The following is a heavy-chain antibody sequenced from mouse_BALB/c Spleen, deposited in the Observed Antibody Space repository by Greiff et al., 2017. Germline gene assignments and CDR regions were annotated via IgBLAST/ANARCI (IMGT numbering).Heavy chain of an antibody. Sequence: VQLQQSGAELAKPGASVKMSCKASGYTFTSYWMHWVKQRPGQGLEWIGYINPSTGYTEYNQKFKDKATLTADKSSSTAYMQLSSLTSEDSAVYYCARSGLWYAWFAYWGQGTLVTVSA. CDR1: GYTFTSYW. D-gene: IGHD2-1*01. J-gene: IGHJ3*01. CDR3: ARSGLWYAWFAY. CDR2: INPSTGYT. V-gene: IGHV1-7*01.